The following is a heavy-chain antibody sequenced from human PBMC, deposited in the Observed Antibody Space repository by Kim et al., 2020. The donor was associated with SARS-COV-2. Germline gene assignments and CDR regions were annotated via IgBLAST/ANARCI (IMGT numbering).Heavy chain of an antibody. Sequence: SETLSLTCAVYGGSFSGYYWSWIRQPPGKGLEWIGEINHSGSTNYNPSLKSRVTISVDTSKNQFSLKLSSVTAADTAVYYCARGRLKYYYDSSGYYYPSAFDIWGQGTMVTVSS. CDR1: GGSFSGYY. CDR3: ARGRLKYYYDSSGYYYPSAFDI. CDR2: INHSGST. J-gene: IGHJ3*02. V-gene: IGHV4-34*01. D-gene: IGHD3-22*01.